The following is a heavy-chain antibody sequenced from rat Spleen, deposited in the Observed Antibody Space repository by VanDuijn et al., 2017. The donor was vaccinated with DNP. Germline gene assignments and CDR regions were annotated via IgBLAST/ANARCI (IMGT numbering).Heavy chain of an antibody. CDR3: ARHGGTTGGGFAY. D-gene: IGHD1-1*01. CDR1: GFTFRDHN. V-gene: IGHV5-7*01. CDR2: INYEGSNT. Sequence: EVQLVESGGGLVQPGRSLKLSCAASGFTFRDHNMAWVRQAPKKGLEWVATINYEGSNTYYRDSVKGRFTISRDNAKSTLYLQVNSLRSEDTATYYCARHGGTTGGGFAYWGQGTLVTVSS. J-gene: IGHJ3*01.